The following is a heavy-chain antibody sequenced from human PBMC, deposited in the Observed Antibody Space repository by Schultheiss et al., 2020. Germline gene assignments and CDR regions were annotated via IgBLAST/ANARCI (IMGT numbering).Heavy chain of an antibody. Sequence: ETLSLTCTVSGGSISSGDYYWSWIRQPPGKGLEWIGYIYYSGSTNYNPSLKSRVTISVDTSKNQFSLKLSSVTAADTAVYYCARSTTLMVYASFDYWGQGTLVTVSA. D-gene: IGHD2-8*01. J-gene: IGHJ4*02. V-gene: IGHV4-61*08. CDR2: IYYSGST. CDR1: GGSISSGDYY. CDR3: ARSTTLMVYASFDY.